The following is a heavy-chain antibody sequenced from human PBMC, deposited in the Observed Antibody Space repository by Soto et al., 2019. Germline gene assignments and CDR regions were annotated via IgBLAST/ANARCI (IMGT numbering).Heavy chain of an antibody. CDR2: ISGSGGST. Sequence: LRLSCAASGFTFSSYAMSWVRQAPGKGLEWVSAISGSGGSTYYADSVKGRFTISRDNSKNTLYLQMNSLRAEDTAVYYCAKGVDIVVVVAATVDYWGQGTLVTVSS. CDR1: GFTFSSYA. V-gene: IGHV3-23*01. D-gene: IGHD2-15*01. CDR3: AKGVDIVVVVAATVDY. J-gene: IGHJ4*02.